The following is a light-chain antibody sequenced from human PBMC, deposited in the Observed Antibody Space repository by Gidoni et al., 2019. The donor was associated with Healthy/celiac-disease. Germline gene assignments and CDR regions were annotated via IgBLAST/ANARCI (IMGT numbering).Light chain of an antibody. J-gene: IGLJ3*02. CDR2: SNN. CDR1: SSNIGSNT. V-gene: IGLV1-44*01. Sequence: QSVLTQPPSAFGTPGQRVTISCSGSSSNIGSNTVNWYQQLPGTAPKLLIYSNNQRPSGVPDRFSGSKSGTSASLAISGLQSEDEADYYCAAWDDSLNGLVFGGGTKLTVL. CDR3: AAWDDSLNGLV.